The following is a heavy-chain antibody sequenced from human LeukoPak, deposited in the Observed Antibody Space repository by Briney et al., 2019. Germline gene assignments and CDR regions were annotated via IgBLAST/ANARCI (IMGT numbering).Heavy chain of an antibody. CDR3: AKDLWYSSGWFDY. D-gene: IGHD6-19*01. V-gene: IGHV3-23*01. CDR2: ISGSGGST. CDR1: GFTFSSYA. Sequence: GGSLRLSCAASGFTFSSYAMSWVRQSPGKGLEWVSAISGSGGSTYYADSVKGRFTISRDNSKNTLYLQMNSLRAEDTAVYYCAKDLWYSSGWFDYWGQGTLVTVSS. J-gene: IGHJ4*02.